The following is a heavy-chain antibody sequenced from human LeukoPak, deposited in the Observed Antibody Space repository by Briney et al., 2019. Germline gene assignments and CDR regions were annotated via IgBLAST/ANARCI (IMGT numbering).Heavy chain of an antibody. CDR2: IKTGGSDT. CDR1: GFTFSRYW. J-gene: IGHJ4*02. D-gene: IGHD3-22*01. V-gene: IGHV3-74*01. CDR3: AFHNSSGNFGY. Sequence: PGGSLRVSCAASGFTFSRYWMNWVRQAPGKGLVWVSRIKTGGSDTAYADSVKGRFTISRDNAKNTLYLQMNSLRPEDTAVYYCAFHNSSGNFGYWGQGTLVTVSS.